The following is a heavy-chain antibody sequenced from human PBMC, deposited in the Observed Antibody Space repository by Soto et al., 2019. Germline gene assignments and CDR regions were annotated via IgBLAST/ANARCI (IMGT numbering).Heavy chain of an antibody. CDR1: GGSIRSAYYH. Sequence: SETLSLTCTVSGGSIRSAYYHRTWIRQAPGKGLEWIGYIHYSGSVHYNPSLQSRLTMSVDTSKNLFSLNLSSVTAADTAVYFCAREDDGGDRDYYGLDVWGQGTTVT. CDR2: IHYSGSV. V-gene: IGHV4-30-4*01. D-gene: IGHD2-21*02. CDR3: AREDDGGDRDYYGLDV. J-gene: IGHJ6*02.